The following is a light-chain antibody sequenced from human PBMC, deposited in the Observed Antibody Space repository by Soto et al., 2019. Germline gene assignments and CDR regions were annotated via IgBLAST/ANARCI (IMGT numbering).Light chain of an antibody. CDR2: GND. CDR3: AAWDDSLNAFV. Sequence: QSVLTQPPSASGTPGQRVTISCSGSSSNIGGNTVNWYQQLPGTAPKLLIYGNDQRPSGVPDRLSGSKSGTSASLAISGLQSEDEADYYCAAWDDSLNAFVFGTGTKVTVL. V-gene: IGLV1-44*01. J-gene: IGLJ1*01. CDR1: SSNIGGNT.